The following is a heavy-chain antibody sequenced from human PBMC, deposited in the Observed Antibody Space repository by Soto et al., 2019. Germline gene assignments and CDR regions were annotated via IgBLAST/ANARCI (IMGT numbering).Heavy chain of an antibody. CDR1: GGSIISGDYY. CDR2: IYYSGST. CDR3: ARQVRIQLWTAFDY. J-gene: IGHJ4*02. D-gene: IGHD5-18*01. V-gene: IGHV4-30-4*01. Sequence: PSETLSLTCTVSGGSIISGDYYFICIRQPPGKGLEWIGYIYYSGSTYYNPSLKSRVTISVDTSKNQFSLKLSSVTAADTAVYYCARQVRIQLWTAFDYWGQGTLVTVSS.